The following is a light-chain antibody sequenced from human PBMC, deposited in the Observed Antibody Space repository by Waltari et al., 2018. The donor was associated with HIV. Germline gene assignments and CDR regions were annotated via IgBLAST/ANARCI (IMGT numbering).Light chain of an antibody. CDR3: QTWGTGIRV. CDR2: LNSDGSH. Sequence: QLVLTQSPSASASLGASVKLTCTLSSGHSSYAIAWHQQQPEKGPRYLMKLNSDGSHSKGDGIPERFSVSSAGAGRYLTIASRQSEDEADYYCQTWGTGIRVFGGGTKLTVL. J-gene: IGLJ3*02. V-gene: IGLV4-69*01. CDR1: SGHSSYA.